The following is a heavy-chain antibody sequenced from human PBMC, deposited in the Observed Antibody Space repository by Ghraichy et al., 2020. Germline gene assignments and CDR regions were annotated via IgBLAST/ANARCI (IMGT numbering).Heavy chain of an antibody. Sequence: SETLSLTCTVSGGSISSYYWSWIRQPAGKGLEWIGRIYTSGSTNYNPSLKSRVTMSVDTPKNQFSLKLSSVTAADTAVYYCARDLGYSSSWHRHNWFDPWGQGTLVTVSS. CDR1: GGSISSYY. J-gene: IGHJ5*02. CDR3: ARDLGYSSSWHRHNWFDP. V-gene: IGHV4-4*07. D-gene: IGHD6-13*01. CDR2: IYTSGST.